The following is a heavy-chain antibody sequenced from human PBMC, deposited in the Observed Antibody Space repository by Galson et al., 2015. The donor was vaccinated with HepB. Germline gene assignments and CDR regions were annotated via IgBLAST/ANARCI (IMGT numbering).Heavy chain of an antibody. CDR1: GFSVSDNY. J-gene: IGHJ4*02. CDR3: TRESSVSGWYVY. V-gene: IGHV3-53*01. D-gene: IGHD6-19*01. CDR2: IYSGGST. Sequence: SLRLSCAASGFSVSDNYMSWVRQAPGKGLEWVSGIYSGGSTHYPDSVRGRFTISRDNSKNTLYLQMNTLSAEDTAVYYCTRESSVSGWYVYWGQGTLVTVSS.